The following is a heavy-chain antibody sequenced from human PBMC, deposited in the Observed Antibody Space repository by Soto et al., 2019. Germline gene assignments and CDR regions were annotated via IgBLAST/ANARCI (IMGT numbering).Heavy chain of an antibody. J-gene: IGHJ4*02. Sequence: QVQLVESGGGVVQPGRSLRLSCAASGFTFSSYGMHWVRQAPGKGLEWVAVIWYDGSNKYYADSVKGRFTISRYNSKNTLYLQMNSLRAEDTAVYYCARGPREYYFDYWGQGTLFTVSS. CDR2: IWYDGSNK. V-gene: IGHV3-33*01. CDR3: ARGPREYYFDY. CDR1: GFTFSSYG. D-gene: IGHD3-10*01.